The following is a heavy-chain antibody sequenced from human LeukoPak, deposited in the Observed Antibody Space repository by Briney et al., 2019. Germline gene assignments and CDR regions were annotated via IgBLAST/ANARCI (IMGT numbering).Heavy chain of an antibody. J-gene: IGHJ4*02. CDR2: IIPIFGTA. Sequence: SVKVSCKASGGTFSSYAISWVRQAPGQGLEWMGGIIPIFGTANYAQKFQGRVTITADESTSTAYMELSSLRSEDTAVYYCARASKPYSSSSGYFDYWGQGTLVTVSS. CDR3: ARASKPYSSSSGYFDY. CDR1: GGTFSSYA. V-gene: IGHV1-69*01. D-gene: IGHD6-6*01.